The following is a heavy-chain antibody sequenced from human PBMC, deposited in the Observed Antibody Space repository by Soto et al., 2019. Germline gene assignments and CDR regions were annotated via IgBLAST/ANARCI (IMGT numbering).Heavy chain of an antibody. CDR1: GFTFSSYA. CDR3: AREVASESANYDY. J-gene: IGHJ4*02. V-gene: IGHV3-23*01. CDR2: FTGSGNT. D-gene: IGHD3-10*01. Sequence: GGSLRLSCAASGFTFSSYAMSWVRQAPEKGLEWVSTFTGSGNTYYADSVKGRFTISRDNSKNTLYLQMNSLRAEDTAVYYCAREVASESANYDYWGLGTLVTVSS.